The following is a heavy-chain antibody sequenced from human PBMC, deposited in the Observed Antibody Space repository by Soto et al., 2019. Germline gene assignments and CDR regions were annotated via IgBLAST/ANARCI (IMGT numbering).Heavy chain of an antibody. CDR1: GLSLTTVGVG. D-gene: IGHD3-3*01. CDR3: AHRRAFIGVVYGMDV. V-gene: IGHV2-5*02. Sequence: SGPTLVNNTQTLTLTCAFSGLSLTTVGVGVGWIRQPPGKALEWLALIYWDDDKRYSPSLKTRLSITKDTSKNQVVLMMTNMDPVDTGTYYCAHRRAFIGVVYGMDVWGQGT. CDR2: IYWDDDK. J-gene: IGHJ6*02.